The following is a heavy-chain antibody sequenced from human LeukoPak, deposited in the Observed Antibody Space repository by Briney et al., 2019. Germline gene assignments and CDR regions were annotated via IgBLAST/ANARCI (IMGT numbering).Heavy chain of an antibody. V-gene: IGHV3-23*01. CDR3: AKLLRGVVVPYFDY. CDR2: ISGSGDRT. Sequence: SGGSLRLSCAASGITLRSYAMSWVRQAPGKGLEWVSAISGSGDRTYHADSVKGRFTVPRDTSKNTLFLQMNSLRAEDTAVYYCAKLLRGVVVPYFDYWGQGTLVTVSS. CDR1: GITLRSYA. J-gene: IGHJ4*02. D-gene: IGHD3-10*01.